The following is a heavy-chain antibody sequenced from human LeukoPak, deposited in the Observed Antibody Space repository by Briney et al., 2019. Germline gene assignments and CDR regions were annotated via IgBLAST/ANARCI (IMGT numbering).Heavy chain of an antibody. Sequence: GGSLRLSCAFSGLSFRSYDMSWVRQAPGKGLEWVGFIRSKAYGGTTEYAASVKGRFTISRDDSKSIAYLQMNSLKTEDTAVYYCTRDSYDFWSGYSDYWGQGTLVTVSS. D-gene: IGHD3-3*01. CDR2: IRSKAYGGTT. CDR1: GLSFRSYD. CDR3: TRDSYDFWSGYSDY. V-gene: IGHV3-49*04. J-gene: IGHJ4*02.